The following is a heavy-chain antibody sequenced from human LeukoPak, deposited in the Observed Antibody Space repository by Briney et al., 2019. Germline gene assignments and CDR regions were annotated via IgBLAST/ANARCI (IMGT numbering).Heavy chain of an antibody. V-gene: IGHV3-30*02. Sequence: PGGSLRLSCAASGFTFSSYGMHWVRQAPGKGLEWVAFIRCDGSNKYYADSVKGRFTISRDNSKNTLYLQMNSLRAEDTAVYYCAKDLIWGIRSFDYWGQGTLVTVSS. D-gene: IGHD7-27*01. J-gene: IGHJ4*02. CDR1: GFTFSSYG. CDR2: IRCDGSNK. CDR3: AKDLIWGIRSFDY.